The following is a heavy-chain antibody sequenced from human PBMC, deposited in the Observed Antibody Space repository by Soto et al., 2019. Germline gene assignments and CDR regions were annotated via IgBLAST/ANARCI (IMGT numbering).Heavy chain of an antibody. V-gene: IGHV1-8*01. D-gene: IGHD1-26*01. Sequence: QVQLVQSGAEVKKPGASVKVSCKASAFTYIRYDINWVRLATGQGLEWMGWMNPDSGNTGYAPRFQGRVTMTRDTSISTAYMELSSLTSDDTAVYYCATHSGRYDFDNRGQGTLVTVSS. CDR2: MNPDSGNT. CDR3: ATHSGRYDFDN. J-gene: IGHJ4*02. CDR1: AFTYIRYD.